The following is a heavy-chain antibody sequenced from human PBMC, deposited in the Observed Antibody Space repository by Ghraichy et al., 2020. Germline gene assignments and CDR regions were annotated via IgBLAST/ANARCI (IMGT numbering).Heavy chain of an antibody. V-gene: IGHV3-23*01. CDR3: AKVGGSGYSSGWFTSL. Sequence: GGSLRLSCAASGFTFSSYAMSWVRQAPGKGLEWVSAISGSGGSTYYADSVKGRFTISRDNSKNTLYLQMNSLRAEDTAVYYCAKVGGSGYSSGWFTSLWGQGTLVTVSS. D-gene: IGHD6-19*01. J-gene: IGHJ4*02. CDR2: ISGSGGST. CDR1: GFTFSSYA.